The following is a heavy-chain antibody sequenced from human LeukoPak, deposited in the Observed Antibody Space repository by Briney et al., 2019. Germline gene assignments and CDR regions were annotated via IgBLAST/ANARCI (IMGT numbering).Heavy chain of an antibody. V-gene: IGHV1-69*05. Sequence: ASVKVSCKASGGTFSSYAISWVRQAPGQGLEWMGGIIPIFGTANYAQKFQGRVTITTDESTSTAYMELSSLRSEDTAVYYCARVKIYNWNVAYFDYWGQGTLVTVSS. J-gene: IGHJ4*02. CDR3: ARVKIYNWNVAYFDY. CDR1: GGTFSSYA. D-gene: IGHD1-20*01. CDR2: IIPIFGTA.